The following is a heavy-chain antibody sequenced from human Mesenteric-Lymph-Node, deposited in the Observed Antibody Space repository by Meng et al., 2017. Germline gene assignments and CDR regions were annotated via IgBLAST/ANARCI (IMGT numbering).Heavy chain of an antibody. CDR2: IRSKAYGGTT. Sequence: GGSLRLSCAASGFSFDDYAMHWVRQAPGKGLEWVGFIRSKAYGGTTEYAASVKGRFTISRDDSKSIAYLQMNSLKTEDTAVYYCARSYEDYYYYGMDVWGQGTTVTVSS. J-gene: IGHJ6*02. D-gene: IGHD3-3*01. CDR1: GFSFDDYA. V-gene: IGHV3-49*04. CDR3: ARSYEDYYYYGMDV.